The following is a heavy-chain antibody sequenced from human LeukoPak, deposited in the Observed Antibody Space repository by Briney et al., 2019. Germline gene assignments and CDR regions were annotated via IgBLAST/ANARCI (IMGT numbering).Heavy chain of an antibody. CDR2: INSDASLT. Sequence: GGSLRLSCAASGFTFSSYWMHGVRQAPGKGLVWVSRINSDASLTSYADSVKGRFTISRDNAKNTLYLQMNNLRAEDTAVYYCARDLPGGITIFGGRGQGTLVTVSS. CDR3: ARDLPGGITIFGG. V-gene: IGHV3-74*01. CDR1: GFTFSSYW. D-gene: IGHD3-3*01. J-gene: IGHJ1*01.